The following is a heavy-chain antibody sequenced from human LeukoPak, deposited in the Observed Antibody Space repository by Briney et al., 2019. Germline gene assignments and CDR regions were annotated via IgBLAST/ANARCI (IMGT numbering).Heavy chain of an antibody. V-gene: IGHV3-30*18. J-gene: IGHJ3*02. Sequence: PGGSLRLSCAASGFTFSSYGMHWVRQAPGKGLEWVAVISYDGSNKYYADSVKGRFTISRDNSKNTLYMQMNSLRAEDTAVYYCAKRGDYGGSMGLDDAFDIWGQGTMVTVSS. CDR1: GFTFSSYG. CDR3: AKRGDYGGSMGLDDAFDI. D-gene: IGHD4-23*01. CDR2: ISYDGSNK.